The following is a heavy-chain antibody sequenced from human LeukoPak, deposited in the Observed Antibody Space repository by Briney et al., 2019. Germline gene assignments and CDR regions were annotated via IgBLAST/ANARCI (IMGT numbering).Heavy chain of an antibody. CDR1: GFTFSNYE. CDR2: ISSSGITI. V-gene: IGHV3-48*03. D-gene: IGHD4-23*01. Sequence: GGSLRLSCAGSGFTFSNYEMNWVRQAPGKGLEWVSYISSSGITIYYADSVKGRFTFSRDNAKNSLYLQMNSLRAEDTAVYYCARGYGGGAFDIWGQGTLVTVSS. CDR3: ARGYGGGAFDI. J-gene: IGHJ3*02.